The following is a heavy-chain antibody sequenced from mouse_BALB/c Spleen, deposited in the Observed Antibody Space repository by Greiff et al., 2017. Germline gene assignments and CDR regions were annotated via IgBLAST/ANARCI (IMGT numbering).Heavy chain of an antibody. Sequence: QVQLQQSGAELMKPGASVKISCKATGYTFSSYWIEWVKQRPGHGLEWIGEILPGSGSTNYNEKFKGKATFTADTSSNTAYMQLSSLTSEDAAVSYCAGGGPGFDYWGQGTTLTVSS. CDR3: AGGGPGFDY. J-gene: IGHJ2*01. CDR1: GYTFSSYW. V-gene: IGHV1-9*01. D-gene: IGHD3-3*01. CDR2: ILPGSGST.